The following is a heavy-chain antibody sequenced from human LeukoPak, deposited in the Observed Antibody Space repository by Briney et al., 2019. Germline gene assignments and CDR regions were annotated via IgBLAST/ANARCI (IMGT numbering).Heavy chain of an antibody. J-gene: IGHJ4*02. V-gene: IGHV3-43*02. CDR1: RFTFGDYA. Sequence: GGSLRLSCAASRFTFGDYAMHWVRQAPGKGLEWVSLIRGDGRTTSYAGSVKGRFTISRDNSKNSLYLQMSSLRGEDTAMYYCAKDAVAGTWLHYWGQGTLVTVSS. CDR3: AKDAVAGTWLHY. D-gene: IGHD6-19*01. CDR2: IRGDGRTT.